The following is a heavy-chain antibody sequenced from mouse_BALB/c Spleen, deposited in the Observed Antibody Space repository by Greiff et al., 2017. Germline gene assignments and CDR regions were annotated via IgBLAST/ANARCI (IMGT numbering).Heavy chain of an antibody. CDR3: ARDPNWDWYFDV. CDR2: IRNKANGYTT. Sequence: EVKLMESGGGLVQPGGSLRLSCATSGFTFTDYYMSWVRQPPGKALEWLGFIRNKANGYTTEYSASVKGRFTISRDNSQSILYLQMNTLRAEDSATYSCARDPNWDWYFDVWGAGTTVTVSS. J-gene: IGHJ1*01. CDR1: GFTFTDYY. V-gene: IGHV7-3*02. D-gene: IGHD4-1*02.